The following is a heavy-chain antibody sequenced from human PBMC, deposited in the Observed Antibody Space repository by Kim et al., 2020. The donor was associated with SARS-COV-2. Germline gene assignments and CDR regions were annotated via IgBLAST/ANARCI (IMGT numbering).Heavy chain of an antibody. CDR2: ISSSSSYR. Sequence: GGSLRLSCAASGFTFSSYSINWVRQAPGKGLEWVSSISSSSSYRYYADSMKGRFTISRDNAKNSLYLQMNSLRAEDTAIYYCAREGSGSYNYDSSGYSHFDCWGQGTLVTVSS. CDR1: GFTFSSYS. D-gene: IGHD3-22*01. J-gene: IGHJ4*02. CDR3: AREGSGSYNYDSSGYSHFDC. V-gene: IGHV3-21*01.